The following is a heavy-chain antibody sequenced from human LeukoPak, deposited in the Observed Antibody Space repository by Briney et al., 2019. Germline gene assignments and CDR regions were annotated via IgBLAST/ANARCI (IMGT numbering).Heavy chain of an antibody. V-gene: IGHV3-21*01. J-gene: IGHJ6*02. Sequence: PGGSLRLSCPASGFTFSSYSMNWVRQAPGKGLEWVSSISSSSSYIYYADSVKGRFTISRDNAKNSLYLQMNSLRAEDTAVYYCARYTVVPAAMLGADYYYYGMDVWGQGTTVTVSS. D-gene: IGHD2-2*01. CDR2: ISSSSSYI. CDR1: GFTFSSYS. CDR3: ARYTVVPAAMLGADYYYYGMDV.